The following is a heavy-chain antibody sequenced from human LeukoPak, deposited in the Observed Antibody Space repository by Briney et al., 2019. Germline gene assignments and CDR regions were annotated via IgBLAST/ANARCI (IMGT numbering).Heavy chain of an antibody. CDR2: IYYSGNT. J-gene: IGHJ6*04. D-gene: IGHD1-1*01. Sequence: PSETLSLTCTVSGVSISSSNSYWGWIRQPPGKGLEWIGSIYYSGNTYYNASLKSRVTISIDTSKNQFSLKLSSVTAADTAVYYCARRRLMDVWGKGTTVTISS. CDR1: GVSISSSNSY. CDR3: ARRRLMDV. V-gene: IGHV4-39*01.